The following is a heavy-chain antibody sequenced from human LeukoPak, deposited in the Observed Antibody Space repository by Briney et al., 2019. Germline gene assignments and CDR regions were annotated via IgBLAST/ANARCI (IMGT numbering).Heavy chain of an antibody. CDR3: ARAWGYGHYYYYYMDV. Sequence: PGGSLRLSCAASGFTFSSYGMHWVRQAPGKGLEWVAVISYDGSNKYYADSVKGRFTISRDNSKNTLYLQMNSLRAEDTAVYYCARAWGYGHYYYYYMDVWGKGTTVTISS. CDR2: ISYDGSNK. J-gene: IGHJ6*03. CDR1: GFTFSSYG. V-gene: IGHV3-30*03. D-gene: IGHD5-18*01.